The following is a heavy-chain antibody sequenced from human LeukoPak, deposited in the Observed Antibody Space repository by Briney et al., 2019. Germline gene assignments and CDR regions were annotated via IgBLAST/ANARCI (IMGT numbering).Heavy chain of an antibody. D-gene: IGHD2-15*01. CDR1: GFTFSSYS. V-gene: IGHV3-21*04. CDR2: ISSSSSYI. J-gene: IGHJ6*03. Sequence: GGSRRLSCAASGFTFSSYSMNWVRQAPGKGLELVSSISSSSSYIYYADSVKGRFTISRDNAKNSLYLQMNSLRAEDTAVYYCARVDCSGGSCYSHYYYYMDVWGKGTTVTISS. CDR3: ARVDCSGGSCYSHYYYYMDV.